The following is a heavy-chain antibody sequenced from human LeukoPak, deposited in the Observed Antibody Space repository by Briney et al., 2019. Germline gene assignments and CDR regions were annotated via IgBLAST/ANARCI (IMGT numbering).Heavy chain of an antibody. CDR3: ARDRGITIPRRFDP. CDR1: GYTFTGYY. CDR2: INPNSGGT. D-gene: IGHD3-3*01. Sequence: ASVKVSCKASGYTFTGYYMHWARQAPGQGLEWMGWINPNSGGTNYAQKFQGRVTMTRDTSISTAYMELSRLRSDDTAVYYCARDRGITIPRRFDPWGQGTLVTVSS. V-gene: IGHV1-2*02. J-gene: IGHJ5*02.